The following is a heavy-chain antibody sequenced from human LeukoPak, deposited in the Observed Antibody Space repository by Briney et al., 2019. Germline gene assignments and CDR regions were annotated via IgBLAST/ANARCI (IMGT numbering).Heavy chain of an antibody. CDR1: GFVFSSNW. V-gene: IGHV3-7*04. CDR2: IKQDGSEK. J-gene: IGHJ4*02. Sequence: GGSLRLSCAASGFVFSSNWMTWVRQAPGKGLEWVANIKQDGSEKYYVDSVMGRFTISRDNANNSLYLQMNSLRAEDTSVYYCARGLRWVDYWGQGTLVTVSA. CDR3: ARGLRWVDY. D-gene: IGHD4-23*01.